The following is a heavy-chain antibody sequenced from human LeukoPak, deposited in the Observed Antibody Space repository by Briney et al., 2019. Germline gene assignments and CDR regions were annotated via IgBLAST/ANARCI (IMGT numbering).Heavy chain of an antibody. CDR3: ARETRSGGSLLRGNWFDP. V-gene: IGHV4-4*08. CDR2: MYTSGSA. Sequence: SETLSLTCTVSGESISGFYWTWIRQPPGKGLEWIGRMYTSGSANYNPSLKSRVTISVDTSKNQFSLKLSSVTAADTAVYYCARETRSGGSLLRGNWFDPWGQGTLVTVSS. J-gene: IGHJ5*02. D-gene: IGHD2-15*01. CDR1: GESISGFY.